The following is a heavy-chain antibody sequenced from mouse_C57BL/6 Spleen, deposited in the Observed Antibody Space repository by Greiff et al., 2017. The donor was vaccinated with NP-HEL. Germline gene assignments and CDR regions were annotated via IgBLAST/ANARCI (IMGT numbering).Heavy chain of an antibody. D-gene: IGHD2-4*01. CDR2: IHPNSGST. CDR3: AREYDYDVRWFAY. J-gene: IGHJ3*01. V-gene: IGHV1-64*01. Sequence: VQLQQPGAELVKPGASVKLSCKASGYTFTSYWMHWVKQRPGQGLEWIGMIHPNSGSTNYNEKFKSKATLTVDKSSSTAYMQLSSLTSEDSAVYYCAREYDYDVRWFAYWGQGTLVTVSA. CDR1: GYTFTSYW.